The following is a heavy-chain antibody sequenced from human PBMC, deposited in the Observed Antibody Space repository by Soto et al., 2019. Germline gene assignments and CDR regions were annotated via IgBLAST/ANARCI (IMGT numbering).Heavy chain of an antibody. CDR1: GYTFTSYY. V-gene: IGHV1-46*01. CDR2: INPSGGST. CDR3: ARDLTVYNWNPYYYYYGMDV. D-gene: IGHD1-20*01. Sequence: ASVKVSCKASGYTFTSYYMHWVRQAPGQGLEWMGIINPSGGSTSYAQKFQGRVTMTRDTSTSTVYMELSSLRSEDTAVYYCARDLTVYNWNPYYYYYGMDVWGQGTTVTVSS. J-gene: IGHJ6*02.